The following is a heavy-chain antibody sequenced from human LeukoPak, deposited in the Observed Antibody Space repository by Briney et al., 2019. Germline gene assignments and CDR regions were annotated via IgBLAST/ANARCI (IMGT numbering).Heavy chain of an antibody. V-gene: IGHV4-31*03. CDR1: GGSISSGGYY. J-gene: IGHJ5*02. D-gene: IGHD6-13*01. CDR2: IYYSGSA. CDR3: ARDGVPGIAAAGTIGFDP. Sequence: PSETLSLTCTVSGGSISSGGYYWSWIRQHPGKGLEWIGYIYYSGSAYYNPSLKSRVTISVDTSKNQFSLKLSSVTAADTAVYYCARDGVPGIAAAGTIGFDPWGQGTLVTVSS.